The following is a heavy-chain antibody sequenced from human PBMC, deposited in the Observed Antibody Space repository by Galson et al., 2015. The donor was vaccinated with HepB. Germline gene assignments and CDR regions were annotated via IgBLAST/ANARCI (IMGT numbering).Heavy chain of an antibody. J-gene: IGHJ4*02. CDR3: ATDRTLTAGGHFDY. CDR1: GYTLTELS. Sequence: SVKVSCKVSGYTLTELSMHWVRQAPGKGLGWMGGFDREHGETIYAQMFQGRLTMTADTSTDTAYMELSSLRFEDTAVYYCATDRTLTAGGHFDYWGQGTLVTVSS. CDR2: FDREHGET. D-gene: IGHD6-13*01. V-gene: IGHV1-24*01.